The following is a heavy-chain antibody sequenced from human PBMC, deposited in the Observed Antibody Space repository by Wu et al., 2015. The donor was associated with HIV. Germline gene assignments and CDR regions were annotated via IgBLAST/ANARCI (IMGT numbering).Heavy chain of an antibody. CDR1: GNTLSDLF. J-gene: IGHJ3*02. D-gene: IGHD2/OR15-2a*01. CDR3: AVEAFYCHTDSYSAFDI. CDR2: FDPEGGQT. V-gene: IGHV1-24*01. Sequence: QVLLVQSGAEVKKPGASVKVSCKVSGNTLSDLFMHWVRQAPGKGLEWMGGFDPEGGQTVYALKFQGRVTMTEDTSTDTAYMELSSLRSEDTAVYYCAVEAFYCHTDSYSAFDIWGHGTKVTV.